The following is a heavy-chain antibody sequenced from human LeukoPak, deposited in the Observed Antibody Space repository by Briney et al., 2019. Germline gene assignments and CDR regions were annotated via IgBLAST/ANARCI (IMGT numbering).Heavy chain of an antibody. D-gene: IGHD5-18*01. CDR3: AKDLDTASDY. J-gene: IGHJ4*02. V-gene: IGHV3-30*02. CDR1: GFTFSSYG. Sequence: PGGSLRLSCAASGFTFSSYGMHWVRQAPGKGLEWVSIIRNDGTNKYYADSVKGRFTVSRDTSKNTLYLQMNSLRVEDTAVYYCAKDLDTASDYWGQGTLVTVSS. CDR2: IRNDGTNK.